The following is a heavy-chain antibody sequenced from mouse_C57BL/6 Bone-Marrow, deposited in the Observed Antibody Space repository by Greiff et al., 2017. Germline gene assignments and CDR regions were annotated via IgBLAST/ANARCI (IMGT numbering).Heavy chain of an antibody. CDR2: IYPDSGST. CDR3: ARNDGGSSGDF. J-gene: IGHJ2*01. CDR1: GYTFTSYW. D-gene: IGHD1-1*02. Sequence: QVQLQQPGAELVKPGASVKLSCKASGYTFTSYWMNWVKQRPGQGLEWIGKIYPDSGSTNYNEKFKSKATLTVDKSSSTAYMQLSSLTSEDSAVYYCARNDGGSSGDFWGQGTTVTVSS. V-gene: IGHV1-64*01.